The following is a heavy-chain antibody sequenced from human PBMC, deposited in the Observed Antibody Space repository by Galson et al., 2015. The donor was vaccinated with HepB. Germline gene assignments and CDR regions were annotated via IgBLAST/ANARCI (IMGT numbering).Heavy chain of an antibody. CDR1: GFTFSDYS. V-gene: IGHV3-48*01. Sequence: SLRLSCAASGFTFSDYSMNWVRQAPGKGLEWVAYLSTSGSLINYADSVKGRFTISRDNVKNSLYLQMNSLRAEDTAVYYCAREWGAAAILYYFDYWGQGTLVTVSS. CDR3: AREWGAAAILYYFDY. D-gene: IGHD2-2*01. J-gene: IGHJ4*02. CDR2: LSTSGSLI.